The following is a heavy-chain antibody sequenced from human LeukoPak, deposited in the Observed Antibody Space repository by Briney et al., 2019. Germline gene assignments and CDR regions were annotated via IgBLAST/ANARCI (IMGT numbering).Heavy chain of an antibody. D-gene: IGHD5-18*01. V-gene: IGHV3-11*01. J-gene: IGHJ3*02. CDR3: ARIRGYSLDAFDI. Sequence: GGSLRLSCAASGFTFSDYYMSWIRQAPGKGLEWVSYISSSGSTIYYADSVKARFTISRDNAKNSLYLQTNSLRAEDTAVYYCARIRGYSLDAFDIWGQGTMVTVSS. CDR2: ISSSGSTI. CDR1: GFTFSDYY.